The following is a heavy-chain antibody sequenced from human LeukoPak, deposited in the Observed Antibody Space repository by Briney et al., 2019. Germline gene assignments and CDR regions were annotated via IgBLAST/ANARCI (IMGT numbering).Heavy chain of an antibody. J-gene: IGHJ4*02. CDR1: GGSISSGGYS. V-gene: IGHV4-30-2*01. CDR3: ASRYCSSTSCLDY. D-gene: IGHD2-2*01. CDR2: IYHSGST. Sequence: PSETLSLTCTVSGGSISSGGYSWSWIRQPPGKGLEWIGYIYHSGSTYYNPSLKSRVTISVDKSKNQFSLKLSSVTAADTAVYYCASRYCSSTSCLDYWGQGTLVTVSS.